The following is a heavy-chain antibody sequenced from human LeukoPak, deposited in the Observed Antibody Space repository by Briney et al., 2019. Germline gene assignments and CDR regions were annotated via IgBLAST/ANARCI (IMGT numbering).Heavy chain of an antibody. J-gene: IGHJ5*02. CDR1: GGSISSYY. CDR2: IYYSGST. CDR3: ARDGTALGYNWFDP. V-gene: IGHV4-59*01. Sequence: SETLSLTCTVSGGSISSYYWSWIRQPPGKGLEWIGYIYYSGSTNYNPSLKSRVTISVDTSKSQFSLKLSSVTAADTAVYYCARDGTALGYNWFDPWGQGTLVTVSS. D-gene: IGHD1-1*01.